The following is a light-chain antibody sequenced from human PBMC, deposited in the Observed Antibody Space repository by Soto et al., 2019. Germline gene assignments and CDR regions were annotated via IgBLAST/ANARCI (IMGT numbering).Light chain of an antibody. V-gene: IGKV3D-20*02. CDR2: GAS. CDR1: QTVSSSY. J-gene: IGKJ2*03. CDR3: QQRSTWPPFS. Sequence: DIVLTQSPGTLSLSPGERATLSCRASQTVSSSYLAWYQQKPGQAPRLLIYGASTRAAGIPDRFSGSGSGTDFTLTISRLEPEDFAVYYCQQRSTWPPFSFGQGTKLEIK.